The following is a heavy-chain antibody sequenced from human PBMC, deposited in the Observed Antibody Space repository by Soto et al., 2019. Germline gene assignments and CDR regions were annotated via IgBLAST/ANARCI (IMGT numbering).Heavy chain of an antibody. D-gene: IGHD1-20*01. J-gene: IGHJ5*02. CDR3: SRGWYNKNGGFDL. Sequence: ASETLSLTCTVSGGSIRTYPWTWLRQPAGKILEWIGGISTTGGPTYNPSSKGGVTMSSDTSNNHSSLHHTSVTPADAAVYYCSRGWYNKNGGFDLWGQGTLVTVSS. CDR2: ISTTGGP. CDR1: GGSIRTYP. V-gene: IGHV4-4*07.